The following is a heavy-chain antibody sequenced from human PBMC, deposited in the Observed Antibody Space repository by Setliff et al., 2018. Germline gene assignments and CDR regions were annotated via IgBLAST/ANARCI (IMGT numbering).Heavy chain of an antibody. CDR1: GASISSSSYY. V-gene: IGHV4-39*07. CDR2: INHSGST. J-gene: IGHJ3*02. D-gene: IGHD5-12*01. Sequence: SETLSLTCTVSGASISSSSYYWSWIRQPPGKGLEWIGEINHSGSTNYNPSLKSRVTISVDTSKNQFSLKLSSVTAADTAVYYCTRGPDGYTYQGAFDIWGQGTMVTVSS. CDR3: TRGPDGYTYQGAFDI.